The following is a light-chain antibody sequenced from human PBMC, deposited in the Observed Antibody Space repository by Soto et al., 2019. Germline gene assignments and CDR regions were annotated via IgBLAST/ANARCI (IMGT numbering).Light chain of an antibody. CDR2: GAS. CDR1: QSVSSN. J-gene: IGKJ1*01. V-gene: IGKV3-15*01. Sequence: EIVMTQSPVTLSVSPGERATLSCRASQSVSSNLAWYQQKPGQAPRLLIYGASTRATGIPDRFSGSGSGTEFTLTISSLQSEDSVVYYCQQCTNWPRTFGQGTKVEIK. CDR3: QQCTNWPRT.